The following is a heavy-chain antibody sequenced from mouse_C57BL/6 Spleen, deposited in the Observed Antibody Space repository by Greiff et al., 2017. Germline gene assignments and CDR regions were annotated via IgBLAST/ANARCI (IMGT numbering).Heavy chain of an antibody. J-gene: IGHJ4*01. Sequence: QVQLQQPGAELVMPGASVKLSCKASGYTFTSYWMHRVKQRPGQGLEWIGEIDPSDSYTNYNQKFKGKSTLTVDKSSSTSYMQLSSLTSEDSAVYYCARWLGERYAMDYWGQGTSVTVSS. D-gene: IGHD2-2*01. V-gene: IGHV1-69*01. CDR2: IDPSDSYT. CDR1: GYTFTSYW. CDR3: ARWLGERYAMDY.